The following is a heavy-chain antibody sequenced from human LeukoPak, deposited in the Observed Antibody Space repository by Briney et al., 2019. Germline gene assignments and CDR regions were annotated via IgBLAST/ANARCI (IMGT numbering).Heavy chain of an antibody. CDR1: GYSISSGYY. J-gene: IGHJ5*02. D-gene: IGHD5-18*01. CDR2: IYHSGST. Sequence: SETLSLTCAVSGYSISSGYYWGWIRPPPGKGLEWIGSIYHSGSTYYTPSLKSRVTITVDTSTNQASLKLSCVTAADTAVYYCARIQLWFVSGYNWFDPWGQGTLVTVSS. V-gene: IGHV4-38-2*01. CDR3: ARIQLWFVSGYNWFDP.